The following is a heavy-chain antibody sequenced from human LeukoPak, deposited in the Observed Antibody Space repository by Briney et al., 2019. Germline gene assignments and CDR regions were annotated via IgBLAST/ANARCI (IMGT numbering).Heavy chain of an antibody. CDR2: ISWNSGSI. V-gene: IGHV3-9*01. CDR3: AKGHSSSWYIFDY. D-gene: IGHD6-13*01. CDR1: GFTFDDYA. Sequence: GRSLRLSCAASGFTFDDYAMHWVRQAPGKGLEWVSGISWNSGSIGYADSVKGRFTISRDNAKNSLYLQMNSLRAEDTALYYCAKGHSSSWYIFDYWGQGTLVTVSS. J-gene: IGHJ4*02.